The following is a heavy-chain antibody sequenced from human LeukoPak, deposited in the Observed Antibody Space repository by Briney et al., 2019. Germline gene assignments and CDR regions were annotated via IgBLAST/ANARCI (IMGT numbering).Heavy chain of an antibody. CDR3: ARDLLITYWFDP. Sequence: ASVKVSCKASRGTFSSYAISWVRQAPGQGLEWMGRIIPIFGTANYAQKFQGRVTITTDESTSTAYMELSSLRSEDTAVYYCARDLLITYWFDPWGQGTLVTVSS. V-gene: IGHV1-69*05. J-gene: IGHJ5*02. CDR2: IIPIFGTA. CDR1: RGTFSSYA. D-gene: IGHD3-16*01.